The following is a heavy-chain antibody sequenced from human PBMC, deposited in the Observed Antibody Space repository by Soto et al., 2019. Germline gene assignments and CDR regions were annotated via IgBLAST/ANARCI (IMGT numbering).Heavy chain of an antibody. CDR1: GGTFSSYA. CDR2: IIPIFGTA. V-gene: IGHV1-69*13. CDR3: ASRDSSGWYYYYGMDV. Sequence: GASVKVSCKASGGTFSSYAISWVRQAPGQGLEWMGGIIPIFGTANYAQKFQGRVTITADESTSTAYMELSSLRSEDTAVYYCASRDSSGWYYYYGMDVWGQGATVTVSS. D-gene: IGHD6-19*01. J-gene: IGHJ6*02.